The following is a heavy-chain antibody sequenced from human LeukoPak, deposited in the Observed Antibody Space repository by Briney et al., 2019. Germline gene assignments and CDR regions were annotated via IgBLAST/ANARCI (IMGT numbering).Heavy chain of an antibody. CDR1: GGSISSYY. Sequence: PSETLSLTCTVSGGSISSYYWSWIRQPPGKGLEWIGYIYYSGSTNYNPSLKSRVTISVDTSKNQFSLKLSSVTAADTAVYSCARGRFNTMVRGAWAAFDIWGQGTMVTVSS. V-gene: IGHV4-59*01. CDR3: ARGRFNTMVRGAWAAFDI. CDR2: IYYSGST. J-gene: IGHJ3*02. D-gene: IGHD3-10*01.